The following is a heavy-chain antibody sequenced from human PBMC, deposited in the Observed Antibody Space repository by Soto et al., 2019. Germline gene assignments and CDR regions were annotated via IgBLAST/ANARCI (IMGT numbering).Heavy chain of an antibody. CDR3: ARDSPVAAAGSDY. D-gene: IGHD6-13*01. CDR2: ISSSGSTI. J-gene: IGHJ4*02. Sequence: SGGSLRLSCAASGFTFSDYYMSWIRQAPGKGLEWVSYISSSGSTIYYADSVKGRFTISRDNAKNSLYLQMNSLRAEDTAVYYCARDSPVAAAGSDYWGQGTLVTVSS. CDR1: GFTFSDYY. V-gene: IGHV3-11*01.